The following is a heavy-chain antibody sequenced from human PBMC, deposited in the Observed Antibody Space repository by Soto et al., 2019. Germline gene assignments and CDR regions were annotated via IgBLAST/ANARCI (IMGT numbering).Heavy chain of an antibody. CDR2: INHSGST. Sequence: SETLSLTCTVSGGSISSSSYYWGWIRQPPGKGLEWIGEINHSGSTNYNPSLKSRVTISVDTSKNQFSLKLSSVTAADTAVYYCARGPYDYVWGSYRSNWFDPWGQGTLVTVSS. V-gene: IGHV4-39*07. D-gene: IGHD3-16*02. J-gene: IGHJ5*02. CDR1: GGSISSSSYY. CDR3: ARGPYDYVWGSYRSNWFDP.